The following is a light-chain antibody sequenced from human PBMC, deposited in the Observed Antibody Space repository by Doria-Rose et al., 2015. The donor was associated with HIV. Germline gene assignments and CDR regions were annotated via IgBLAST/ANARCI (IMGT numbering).Light chain of an antibody. CDR2: DGS. Sequence: EIALTQSPGTLSLSPGERATLSCRASQSFSSTYLAWYQQKPGQAPSLLIYDGSTRATGIPDRFSASGSGTDFTLTINRLEPEDFALYYCHQYGTSWTFGQGTNVEI. CDR1: QSFSSTY. V-gene: IGKV3-20*01. CDR3: HQYGTSWT. J-gene: IGKJ1*01.